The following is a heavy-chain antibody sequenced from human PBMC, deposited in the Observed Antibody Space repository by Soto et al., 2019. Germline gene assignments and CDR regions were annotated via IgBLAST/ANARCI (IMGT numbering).Heavy chain of an antibody. V-gene: IGHV4-30-2*01. CDR3: ARATQITMSPYGMEV. CDR2: IYHSGST. D-gene: IGHD3-10*02. J-gene: IGHJ6*02. CDR1: GWSLIRPGYS. Sequence: SVASALCGWSLIRPGYSWNWRRQPPGKGLEWIGYIYHSGSTYYNPSLKSRVTISVDRSKNQFSLKLSYVTAADTAVYYCARATQITMSPYGMEVWGQGTTVTVSS.